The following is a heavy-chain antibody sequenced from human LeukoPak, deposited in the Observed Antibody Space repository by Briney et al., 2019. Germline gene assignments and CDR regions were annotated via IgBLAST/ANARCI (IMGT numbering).Heavy chain of an antibody. J-gene: IGHJ3*02. CDR1: GFAFSSYG. CDR3: AKFGLAGSGRYHDAFDI. Sequence: PAGSLRLSCAASGFAFSSYGMTWVRQAPGKGLEWVSAISGSGGSTYYADSVKGRSTISRDNSKNTLYLVMNSLRADDTAVYYCAKFGLAGSGRYHDAFDIWGQGTMVTVSS. V-gene: IGHV3-23*01. D-gene: IGHD3-10*01. CDR2: ISGSGGST.